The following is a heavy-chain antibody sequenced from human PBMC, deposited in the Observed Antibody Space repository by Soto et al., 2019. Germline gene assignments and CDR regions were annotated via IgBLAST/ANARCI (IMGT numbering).Heavy chain of an antibody. V-gene: IGHV3-30-3*01. CDR1: GFTFSSYA. D-gene: IGHD6-6*01. J-gene: IGHJ4*02. CDR2: ISYDGSNK. Sequence: GGSLRLSCAASGFTFSSYAMHWVRQAPGKGLEWVAVISYDGSNKYYADSVKGRFTISRDNSKNTLYLQMNSLRAEDTAVYYCAREYTTWGDSSSSAVPSKFDYWGQGTLVTVSS. CDR3: AREYTTWGDSSSSAVPSKFDY.